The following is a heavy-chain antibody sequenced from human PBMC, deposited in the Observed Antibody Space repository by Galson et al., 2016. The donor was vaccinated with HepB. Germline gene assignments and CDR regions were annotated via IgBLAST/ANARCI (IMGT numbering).Heavy chain of an antibody. Sequence: SLRLSCAASGIDVSKNYVAWVRQAPGKGLEWVSSIYSGGNTFYADSVTGRFGISRDNSKNTVYLQMNSLRVEDTAVYYCARGNFLVGATLSSLDPWGQGTLVTVSS. D-gene: IGHD1-26*01. CDR3: ARGNFLVGATLSSLDP. J-gene: IGHJ5*02. CDR1: GIDVSKNY. V-gene: IGHV3-53*01. CDR2: IYSGGNT.